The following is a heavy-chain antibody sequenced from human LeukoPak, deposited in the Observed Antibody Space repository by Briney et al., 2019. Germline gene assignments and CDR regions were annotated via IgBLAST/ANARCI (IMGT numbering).Heavy chain of an antibody. V-gene: IGHV4-59*08. CDR3: ARLHYDSSGYYYFDY. J-gene: IGHJ4*02. D-gene: IGHD3-22*01. Sequence: PSETLSLTCTVSGGSISSDYWSWSRQPPGKGLEWIGYIYYSGITNYNPSLKSRVTISVDTSKNQFSLKLSSVTAADTAVYYCARLHYDSSGYYYFDYWGQGTLVTVSS. CDR2: IYYSGIT. CDR1: GGSISSDY.